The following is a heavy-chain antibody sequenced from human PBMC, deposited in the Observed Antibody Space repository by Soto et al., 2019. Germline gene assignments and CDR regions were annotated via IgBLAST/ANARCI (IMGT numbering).Heavy chain of an antibody. CDR2: ISAYYGKA. CDR1: GYTFTSYG. D-gene: IGHD2-2*01. V-gene: IGHV1-18*01. J-gene: IGHJ6*02. CDR3: AAGYCSSTSCYRGDYYYGMDV. Sequence: ASVKVSCKASGYTFTSYGISWVRQAPGQGLEWMGWISAYYGKANYAQKFQGRVTITADESTSTAYMELSSLRSEDTAVYYCAAGYCSSTSCYRGDYYYGMDVWGQGTTVTVSS.